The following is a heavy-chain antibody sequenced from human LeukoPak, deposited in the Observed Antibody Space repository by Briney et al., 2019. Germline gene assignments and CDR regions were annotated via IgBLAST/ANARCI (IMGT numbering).Heavy chain of an antibody. V-gene: IGHV1-69*13. CDR3: ARGVEMATIRSSYFDY. CDR1: GYTFTSYG. CDR2: IIPIFGTA. J-gene: IGHJ4*02. D-gene: IGHD5-24*01. Sequence: SVKVSCKASGYTFTSYGISWVRQAPGQGLEWMGGIIPIFGTANYAQKFQGRVTITADESTSTAYMELSSLRSEDTAVYYCARGVEMATIRSSYFDYWGQGTLVTVSS.